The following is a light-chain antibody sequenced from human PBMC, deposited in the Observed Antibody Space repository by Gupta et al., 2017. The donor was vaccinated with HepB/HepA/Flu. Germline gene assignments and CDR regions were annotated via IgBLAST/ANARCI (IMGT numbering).Light chain of an antibody. CDR1: QSLLHSNGYNY. Sequence: DIVMTQSLLSLPVTPGEPASISCRSSQSLLHSNGYNYLDWYLQKPGQSPQLLIYLGSNRASGVPDRVSGSGSGTDFTLKISRVEAEDVGVYYCRQALQTPYTFGQGTKLEIK. J-gene: IGKJ2*01. V-gene: IGKV2-28*01. CDR2: LGS. CDR3: RQALQTPYT.